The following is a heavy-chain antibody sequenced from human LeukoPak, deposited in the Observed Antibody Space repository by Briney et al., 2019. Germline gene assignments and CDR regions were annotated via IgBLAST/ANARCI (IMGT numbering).Heavy chain of an antibody. Sequence: GGSLRLSCAASRFTFSSYGMHWVRQAPGRGLEWVAVISYDGSNKYYADSVKGRFTISRDNSKNTLYLQMNSLRAEDTAVYYCAKDISPAEYYFDYWGQGTLCTPSS. CDR3: AKDISPAEYYFDY. CDR2: ISYDGSNK. V-gene: IGHV3-30*18. D-gene: IGHD2-2*01. CDR1: RFTFSSYG. J-gene: IGHJ4*02.